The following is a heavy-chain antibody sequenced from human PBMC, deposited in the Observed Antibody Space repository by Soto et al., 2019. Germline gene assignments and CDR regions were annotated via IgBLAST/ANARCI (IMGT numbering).Heavy chain of an antibody. CDR2: IYYSGST. J-gene: IGHJ4*02. V-gene: IGHV4-39*07. D-gene: IGHD5-12*01. CDR1: GGSISSSSYY. CDR3: ARGLVATIYRNLDY. Sequence: SETLSLTCTVSGGSISSSSYYWGWIRQPPGKGLEWIGRIYYSGSTYYNPSLKSRVTISVDTSKNQFSLKLSSVTAADTAVCYCARGLVATIYRNLDYWGQGTLVTVSS.